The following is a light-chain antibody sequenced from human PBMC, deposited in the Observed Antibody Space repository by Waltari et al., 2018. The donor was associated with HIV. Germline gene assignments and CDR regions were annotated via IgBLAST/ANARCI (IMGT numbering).Light chain of an antibody. J-gene: IGLJ3*02. Sequence: QSALTQPPSASGSPGQPVTISCTGTSSDVGGYTHVSWYQQHPGKAPKLMIYEVSKRPSGVPDRFSGSKSGNTASLTVSGLQAEDEADYYCNSYAGSNNWVFGGGTKLTVL. CDR3: NSYAGSNNWV. V-gene: IGLV2-8*01. CDR2: EVS. CDR1: SSDVGGYTH.